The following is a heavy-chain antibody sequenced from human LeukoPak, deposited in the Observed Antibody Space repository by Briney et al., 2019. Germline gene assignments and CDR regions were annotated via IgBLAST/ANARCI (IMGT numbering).Heavy chain of an antibody. CDR1: GGSISSSSYY. CDR3: ASAVRRGYALTLGKYYFDY. CDR2: SYYSGST. J-gene: IGHJ4*02. V-gene: IGHV4-39*01. Sequence: PSETLSLTCTVPGGSISSSSYYWGWIRQPPGKGLEWIGSSYYSGSTYYNPSLKSRFTLSVTTSKNQFSLKLRSVTVADTAVYYCASAVRRGYALTLGKYYFDYWGQGTLVTVSS. D-gene: IGHD5-12*01.